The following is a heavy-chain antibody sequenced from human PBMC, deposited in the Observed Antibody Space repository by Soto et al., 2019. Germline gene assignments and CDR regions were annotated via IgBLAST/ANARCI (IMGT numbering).Heavy chain of an antibody. CDR1: GFTFSTYA. CDR3: ARRGSGSYYDY. D-gene: IGHD1-26*01. CDR2: ISGRGDST. J-gene: IGHJ4*02. Sequence: EVQLLESGGGLVQPGGSLRLSCAASGFTFSTYAMRWVRQAPGKGLEWVSAISGRGDSTYYADSVKGRFTISRDNSKNTLYLQMNSLRAEDTAVYDCARRGSGSYYDYWGQGTLVTVSS. V-gene: IGHV3-23*01.